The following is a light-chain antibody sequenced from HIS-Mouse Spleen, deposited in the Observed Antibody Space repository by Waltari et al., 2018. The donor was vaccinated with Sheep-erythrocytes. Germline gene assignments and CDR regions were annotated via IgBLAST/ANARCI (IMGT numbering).Light chain of an antibody. CDR2: DVS. J-gene: IGLJ1*01. V-gene: IGLV2-11*01. CDR1: SSDGGGYNY. CDR3: CSYAGSYNYV. Sequence: QSALTQPASVSGSPGQSVTISCTGTSSDGGGYNYVSWYQQHPGKAPKLMIYDVSKRPSRVPVRFSGSKSGNTASLTISGLQAEDEADYYCCSYAGSYNYVFGTGTKVTVL.